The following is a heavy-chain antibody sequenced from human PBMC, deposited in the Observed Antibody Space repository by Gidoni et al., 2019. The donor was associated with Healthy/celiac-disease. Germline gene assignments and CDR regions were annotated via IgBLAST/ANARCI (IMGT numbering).Heavy chain of an antibody. J-gene: IGHJ4*02. CDR1: GYSISSGYY. Sequence: QVQLQESGPGLVKPSETLSLTCTVSGYSISSGYYWGWIRQPPGKGLEWIGSIYRSGSTYYNPSLKSRVTISVDTSKNQFSLKLSSVTAADTAVYYCARDGYYDSSGYYYFDYWGQGTLVTVSS. CDR3: ARDGYYDSSGYYYFDY. D-gene: IGHD3-22*01. CDR2: IYRSGST. V-gene: IGHV4-38-2*02.